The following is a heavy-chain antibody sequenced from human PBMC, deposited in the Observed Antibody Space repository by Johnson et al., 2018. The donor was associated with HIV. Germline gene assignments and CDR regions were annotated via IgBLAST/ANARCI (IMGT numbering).Heavy chain of an antibody. V-gene: IGHV3-9*01. CDR3: VRDQGSGWPTNAFDI. CDR1: GFTFDEYV. CDR2: ISWKSGNT. J-gene: IGHJ3*02. Sequence: VQLVESGGGWVQPGRSLRVSCAASGFTFDEYVIHWVRQAPGKGLEWVSGISWKSGNTGYADSVKGRFTISRDNAKNMTNLQMNGLSGEDTADYYCVRDQGSGWPTNAFDIWGQGTMVTVSS. D-gene: IGHD6-19*01.